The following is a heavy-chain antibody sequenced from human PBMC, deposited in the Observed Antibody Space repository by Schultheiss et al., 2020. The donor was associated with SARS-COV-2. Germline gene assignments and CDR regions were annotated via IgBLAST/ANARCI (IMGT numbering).Heavy chain of an antibody. V-gene: IGHV3-64*02. Sequence: GGSLRLSRAASGFTFSSYAMHWVRQAPGKGLEYVSAISSNGGSTYYADSVKGRFTISRDNSKNTLYLQMGSLRAEDMDVYYCARGPRSGWVDLLDYWGQGTLVTVSS. CDR2: ISSNGGST. J-gene: IGHJ4*02. CDR1: GFTFSSYA. CDR3: ARGPRSGWVDLLDY. D-gene: IGHD6-19*01.